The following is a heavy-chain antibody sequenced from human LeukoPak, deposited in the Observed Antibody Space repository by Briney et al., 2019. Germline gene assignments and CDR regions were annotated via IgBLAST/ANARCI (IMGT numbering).Heavy chain of an antibody. CDR3: ARHGYSGYVVDY. CDR1: GFTFSSYE. V-gene: IGHV3-48*03. CDR2: NSSSGSTI. Sequence: GGSLRLSCAASGFTFSSYEMNWVRQAPGKGLEWVSYNSSSGSTIYYADSVKGRFTISRDNAKNSLYLQMNSLRAEDTAVYYCARHGYSGYVVDYWGQGTLVTVSS. D-gene: IGHD5-12*01. J-gene: IGHJ4*02.